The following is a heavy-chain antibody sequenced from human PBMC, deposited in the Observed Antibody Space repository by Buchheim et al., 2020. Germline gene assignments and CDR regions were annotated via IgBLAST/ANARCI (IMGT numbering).Heavy chain of an antibody. V-gene: IGHV4-34*01. CDR3: ASGPRGYSYGLSYYYGMDV. Sequence: QVQLQQWGAGLLKPSETLSLTCAVYGGSFSGYYWSWIRQPPGKGLEWIGEINHSGSTNYNPSLKSRVTISVDTSKNQFSLKLSSVTAADTAVYYCASGPRGYSYGLSYYYGMDVWGQGTT. CDR2: INHSGST. J-gene: IGHJ6*02. D-gene: IGHD5-18*01. CDR1: GGSFSGYY.